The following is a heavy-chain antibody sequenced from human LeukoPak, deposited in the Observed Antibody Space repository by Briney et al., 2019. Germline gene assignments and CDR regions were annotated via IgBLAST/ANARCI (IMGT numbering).Heavy chain of an antibody. CDR1: GFTFSSYA. CDR2: ISGSGGST. CDR3: AKVRIAAAGLNYYGMDV. V-gene: IGHV3-23*01. Sequence: GSLRLSCAASGFTFSSYAMSWVRQAPGKGLEWVSAISGSGGSTYYADSVKGRFTISRDNSKNTLYLQMNSLRAEDTAVYYCAKVRIAAAGLNYYGMDVWGQGTTVTVSS. D-gene: IGHD6-13*01. J-gene: IGHJ6*02.